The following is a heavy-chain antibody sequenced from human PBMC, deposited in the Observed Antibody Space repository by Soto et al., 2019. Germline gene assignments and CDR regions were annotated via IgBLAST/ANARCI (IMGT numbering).Heavy chain of an antibody. CDR1: GFTVDDYA. V-gene: IGHV3-9*01. J-gene: IGHJ4*02. CDR2: ISWNSETI. CDR3: AKDMKWGGMTTIHYFDS. Sequence: EVQLVESGGGLVQPGRSLRLSCAASGFTVDDYAMHWVRQAPGKGLEWVSGISWNSETIDYADSVKGRFTISRDNTKISLFLQMNSLRPDDTASYYCAKDMKWGGMTTIHYFDSWGQGTLVTVSS. D-gene: IGHD4-17*01.